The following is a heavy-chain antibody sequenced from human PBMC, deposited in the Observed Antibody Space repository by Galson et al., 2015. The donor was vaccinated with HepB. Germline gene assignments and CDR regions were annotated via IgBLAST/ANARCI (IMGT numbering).Heavy chain of an antibody. Sequence: SETLSLTCTVSGVSVSSGSYYWSWIRQPPGKGLEWIGYIYYSGSTNYNPSLRSRLTVSVDTSKNQFSLMLRSVTAADTAVYYCARERPVEPAAITWRDYGMDVWGQGTTVTVSS. V-gene: IGHV4-61*01. CDR3: ARERPVEPAAITWRDYGMDV. CDR1: GVSVSSGSYY. D-gene: IGHD2-2*02. CDR2: IYYSGST. J-gene: IGHJ6*02.